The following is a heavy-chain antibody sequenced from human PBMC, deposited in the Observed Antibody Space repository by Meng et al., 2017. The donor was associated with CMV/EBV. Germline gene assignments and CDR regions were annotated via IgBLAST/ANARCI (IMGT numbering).Heavy chain of an antibody. V-gene: IGHV4-30-4*08. CDR1: VCSICSGDYY. Sequence: VKLQESGPGMVKPSQSRPLTSPVPVCSICSGDYYWSWYRQAPGKGLEWIGYIYYSGSTYYNPSLKRRVTITADTSKNQFSLKLSSVTAADTAVYYCARDNRRGGVDYWGQGTLVTVSS. CDR3: ARDNRRGGVDY. J-gene: IGHJ4*02. D-gene: IGHD3-3*01. CDR2: IYYSGST.